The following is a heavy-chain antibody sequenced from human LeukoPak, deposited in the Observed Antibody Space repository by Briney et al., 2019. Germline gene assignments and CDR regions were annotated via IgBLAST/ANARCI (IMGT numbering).Heavy chain of an antibody. CDR1: GITLSNYG. V-gene: IGHV3-23*01. CDR3: AREWLNSGSLTEY. CDR2: ISDSGGNT. D-gene: IGHD1-26*01. J-gene: IGHJ4*02. Sequence: GGSLRLSCAVSGITLSNYGMSWVRQAPGKGLEWVAGISDSGGNTNYADSVKGRFTISRDNAKNTLYLQMNSLSAEDSAVYYCAREWLNSGSLTEYWGQGALVTVSS.